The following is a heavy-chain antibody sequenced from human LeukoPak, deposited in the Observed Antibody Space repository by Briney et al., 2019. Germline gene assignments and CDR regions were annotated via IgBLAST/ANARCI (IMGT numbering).Heavy chain of an antibody. CDR2: IIPIFGTA. D-gene: IGHD6-6*01. V-gene: IGHV1-69*06. Sequence: SVKVSCKASGGTFSSYAISWVRQAPGQGLEWMGGIIPIFGTANYAQKFQGRVTITADKSTSTAYMELSSLRSEDTAVYYCAREAARPGSAFDIWGQGTMVTVSS. CDR1: GGTFSSYA. J-gene: IGHJ3*02. CDR3: AREAARPGSAFDI.